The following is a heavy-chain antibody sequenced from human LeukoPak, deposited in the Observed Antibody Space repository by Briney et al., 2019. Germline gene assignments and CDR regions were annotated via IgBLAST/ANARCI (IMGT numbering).Heavy chain of an antibody. CDR3: ARDPAIVGATTGAFDI. CDR2: IRYDGSNK. V-gene: IGHV3-30*02. CDR1: GFTFSSYG. Sequence: GGSLRLSCAASGFTFSSYGMHWVRQAPGKGLEWVAFIRYDGSNKYYADSVKGRFTISRDNAKNSLYLQMNSLRAEDTAVYYCARDPAIVGATTGAFDIWGQGTMVTVSS. J-gene: IGHJ3*02. D-gene: IGHD1-26*01.